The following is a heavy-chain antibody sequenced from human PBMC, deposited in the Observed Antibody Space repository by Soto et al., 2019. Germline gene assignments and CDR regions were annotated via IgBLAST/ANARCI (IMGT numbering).Heavy chain of an antibody. CDR3: ARRSGGSYHYYGMDV. Sequence: GESLKISCKGSGYSFTSYWIGWVRQMPGKGLEWMGIIYPGDSDTRYSPSFQGQVTISADKSISTAYLQWSSLKASDTAMYYCARRSGGSYHYYGMDVWGQGTTVTVSS. J-gene: IGHJ6*02. CDR2: IYPGDSDT. V-gene: IGHV5-51*01. CDR1: GYSFTSYW. D-gene: IGHD1-26*01.